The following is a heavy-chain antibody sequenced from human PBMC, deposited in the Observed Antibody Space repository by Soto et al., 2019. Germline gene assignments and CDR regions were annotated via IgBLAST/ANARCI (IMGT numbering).Heavy chain of an antibody. V-gene: IGHV1-18*01. CDR3: ARVDRGGYEDY. J-gene: IGHJ4*02. CDR2: ISTNNGNT. Sequence: QVQLVQSGADVKKTGASVKVSCNTSGYTFTNYAISWVRQAPGQGLEWMGWISTNNGNTNYAQKFQGRLTMTTDTSTSTAYMDLRSLRSDDTAVYYCARVDRGGYEDYWGQGTLVTVSS. D-gene: IGHD3-22*01. CDR1: GYTFTNYA.